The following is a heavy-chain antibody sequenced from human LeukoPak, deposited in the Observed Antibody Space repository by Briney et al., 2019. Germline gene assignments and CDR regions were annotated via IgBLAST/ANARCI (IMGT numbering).Heavy chain of an antibody. V-gene: IGHV3-48*03. CDR3: AIREDSSSWYNGYYYYGMDV. Sequence: GGSLRLSCAASGFTFSSYEMNWVRQAPGKGLEWVSYISSSGSTIYYADSVKGRFTISRDNAKTSLYLQMNSLRAEDTAVYYCAIREDSSSWYNGYYYYGMDVWGKGTTVTVSS. CDR1: GFTFSSYE. CDR2: ISSSGSTI. D-gene: IGHD6-13*01. J-gene: IGHJ6*04.